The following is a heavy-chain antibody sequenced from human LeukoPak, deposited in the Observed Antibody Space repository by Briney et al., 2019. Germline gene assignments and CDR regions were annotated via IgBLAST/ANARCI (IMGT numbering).Heavy chain of an antibody. CDR1: GFTFSSYA. Sequence: PGGSLRLSCAASGFTFSSYAMTWVRQAPGKGLEWVSASSSSGINTYYADSVKGRFTIPRDNPKNTLYLQMNSLRAEDTAVYYCARAFIAVAGIPSDFDYWGQGTLVTVSS. V-gene: IGHV3-23*01. D-gene: IGHD6-19*01. J-gene: IGHJ4*02. CDR2: SSSSGINT. CDR3: ARAFIAVAGIPSDFDY.